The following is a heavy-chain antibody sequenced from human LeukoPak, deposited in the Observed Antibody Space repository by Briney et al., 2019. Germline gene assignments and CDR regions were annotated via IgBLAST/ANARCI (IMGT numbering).Heavy chain of an antibody. CDR1: GGSLSSSSYY. D-gene: IGHD3-10*01. J-gene: IGHJ4*02. Sequence: SETLSLTCTVSGGSLSSSSYYWGWIRQPPGKGLEWIGSIYYSGSTYYNPSLKSRVTISVDTSKNQFSLKLSSVTAADTAVYYCATGIWFGDYWGQGTLVTVSS. V-gene: IGHV4-39*01. CDR2: IYYSGST. CDR3: ATGIWFGDY.